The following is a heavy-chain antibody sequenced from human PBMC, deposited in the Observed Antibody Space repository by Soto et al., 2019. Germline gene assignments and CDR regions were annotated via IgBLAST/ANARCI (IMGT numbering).Heavy chain of an antibody. Sequence: EVQLLESGGGLVQPGGSLRLSCAASGFTFSSYAMSWVRQAPGKGLEWVSAISGSGGSTYYADSVKGRFTISRDNSKNTLYLQMNSLRAKDTAVYYCAKLVFHRRYRGSYYGYWGQGTLVTVSS. V-gene: IGHV3-23*01. D-gene: IGHD1-26*01. CDR1: GFTFSSYA. J-gene: IGHJ4*02. CDR2: ISGSGGST. CDR3: AKLVFHRRYRGSYYGY.